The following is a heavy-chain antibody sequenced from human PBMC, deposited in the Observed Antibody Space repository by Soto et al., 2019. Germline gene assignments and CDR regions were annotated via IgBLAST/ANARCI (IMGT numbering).Heavy chain of an antibody. J-gene: IGHJ6*02. CDR3: ARAVPLYGMDV. CDR2: INHSGST. CDR1: GESFSGYY. Sequence: PSETLSLTCAVYGESFSGYYWSWIRQPPGKGLEWIGEINHSGSTNYNPSLKSRVTISVDTSKSQFSLKLSSVTAADTAVYYCARAVPLYGMDVWGQGTTVTVSS. V-gene: IGHV4-34*01. D-gene: IGHD1-1*01.